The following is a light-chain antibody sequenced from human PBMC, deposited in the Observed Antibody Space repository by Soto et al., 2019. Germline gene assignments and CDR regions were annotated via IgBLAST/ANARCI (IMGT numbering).Light chain of an antibody. CDR2: EVG. J-gene: IGLJ1*01. V-gene: IGLV2-14*01. CDR1: SSDVGGHNH. CDR3: NSYTSSSTHV. Sequence: QSALTQPASVSGSPGQSITISCTGSSSDVGGHNHVSWYQRHPGKAPKLIIYEVGNRPSGVSNRFSGSKSGNTASLTISGFQAEDEADYYCNSYTSSSTHVFGTGTQLTVL.